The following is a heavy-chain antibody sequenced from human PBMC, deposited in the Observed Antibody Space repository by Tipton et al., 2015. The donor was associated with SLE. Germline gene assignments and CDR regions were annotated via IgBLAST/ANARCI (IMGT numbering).Heavy chain of an antibody. CDR3: ARRWDTSTWDY. Sequence: TLSLTCTVSGDSISSSTYYWGWIRQPPGKGLEWIGSIHYSGSIYYNPSLKSRVTISMDTSKNQFSLKLSSVTAADTAFYYCARRWDTSTWDYWGQGTLVSVSS. D-gene: IGHD6-13*01. CDR1: GDSISSSTYY. J-gene: IGHJ4*02. V-gene: IGHV4-39*07. CDR2: IHYSGSI.